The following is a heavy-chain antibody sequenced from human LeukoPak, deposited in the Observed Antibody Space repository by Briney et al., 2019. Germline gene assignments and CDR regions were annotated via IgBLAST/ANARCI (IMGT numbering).Heavy chain of an antibody. D-gene: IGHD6-6*01. Sequence: SETLSLTCTVSGGSISSYYWSWIRQPAGKGLEWIGRIYTSGSTNYNPSLKSRVTMSVDTSKNQFSLKLSSVTAADTAVYYRARDRSSSSVWSWFDPWGQGTLVTVSS. V-gene: IGHV4-4*07. J-gene: IGHJ5*02. CDR2: IYTSGST. CDR3: ARDRSSSSVWSWFDP. CDR1: GGSISSYY.